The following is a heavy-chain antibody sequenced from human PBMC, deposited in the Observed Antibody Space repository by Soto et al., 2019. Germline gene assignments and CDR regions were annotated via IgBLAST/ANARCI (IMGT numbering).Heavy chain of an antibody. CDR1: GYTVTNHG. V-gene: IGHV1-18*04. Sequence: QVQLVQSGAEVKKPGASVKVSCKTSGYTVTNHGINWVRQAPGQGLEWMGWINPYNANVNYAQKLQGRVTMTTDTSTSTAYVALRSLTSADPAVYYCARVRVAGIWGDAVDSWGQGTMVTVSS. CDR3: ARVRVAGIWGDAVDS. J-gene: IGHJ3*02. CDR2: INPYNANV. D-gene: IGHD3-16*01.